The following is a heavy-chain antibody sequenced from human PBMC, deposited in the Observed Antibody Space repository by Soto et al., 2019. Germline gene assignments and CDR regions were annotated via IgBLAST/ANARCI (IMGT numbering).Heavy chain of an antibody. J-gene: IGHJ4*02. D-gene: IGHD6-13*01. CDR2: IYYSGST. V-gene: IGHV4-30-4*01. Sequence: SETLSLTCTVSGGSISSGDYYWSWIRQPPGKGLEWIGYIYYSGSTYYNPSLKSRVTISVDTSKNQFSLKLSSVTAADTAVYYWARSFGVAAAGPFDYWGQGTLVTVSS. CDR3: ARSFGVAAAGPFDY. CDR1: GGSISSGDYY.